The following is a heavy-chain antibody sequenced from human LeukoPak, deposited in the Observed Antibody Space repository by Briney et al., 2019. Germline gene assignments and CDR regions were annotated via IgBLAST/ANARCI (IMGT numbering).Heavy chain of an antibody. CDR2: TSYDGSNK. CDR3: AKMPGDFWSAFYHYFDF. D-gene: IGHD3-3*01. Sequence: PGGSLRLSCAASGFSFSSYGMHWVRQAPGKGLEWVALTSYDGSNKYYGDSVKGRLTISRDNSKNTLYLQMNSLRAQDTAVYYCAKMPGDFWSAFYHYFDFWGQGTLVTVSS. J-gene: IGHJ4*02. V-gene: IGHV3-30*18. CDR1: GFSFSSYG.